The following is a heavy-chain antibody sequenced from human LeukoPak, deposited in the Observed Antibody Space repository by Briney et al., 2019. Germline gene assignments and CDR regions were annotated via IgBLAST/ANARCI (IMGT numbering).Heavy chain of an antibody. J-gene: IGHJ4*02. CDR2: ISGSGDST. CDR3: AKNRNWNDVVFDY. Sequence: LSGGSLRLSCAASRFTFTSYVMTWVRQAPGKGLEWVSAISGSGDSTYYADSVKGRFTISRDNSKNTPYLQMNSLRAEDTAVYYCAKNRNWNDVVFDYWGQGTLVTVSS. D-gene: IGHD1-1*01. V-gene: IGHV3-23*01. CDR1: RFTFTSYV.